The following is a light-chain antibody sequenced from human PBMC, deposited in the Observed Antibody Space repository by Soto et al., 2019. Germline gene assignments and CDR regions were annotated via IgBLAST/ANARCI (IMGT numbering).Light chain of an antibody. Sequence: EIVLTQSPGTLPLSPGERATLSCRASQSVSIKYIAWYQQKPGQAPRLLIYGGSNRASGIPDRFSGSGSGTDFTLTISRLEPEDIAVCYCHGQQYGVSSTYTFGQGTKLEIK. CDR1: QSVSIKY. J-gene: IGKJ2*01. V-gene: IGKV3-20*01. CDR2: GGS. CDR3: HGQQYGVSSTYT.